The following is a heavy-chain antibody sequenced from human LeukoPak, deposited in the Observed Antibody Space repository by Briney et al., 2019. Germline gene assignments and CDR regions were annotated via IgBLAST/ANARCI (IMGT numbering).Heavy chain of an antibody. CDR1: GGSISSYY. Sequence: PSETLSLTCTVSGGSISSYYWCWIRQPAGKGLEWLGRIYTSGSTNYNPSLKSRVTMSVDTSKNQFSLKLSSVTAADTAVYYCARGGTMVLDAFDIWGQGTMVTVSS. J-gene: IGHJ3*02. D-gene: IGHD3-10*01. CDR3: ARGGTMVLDAFDI. V-gene: IGHV4-4*07. CDR2: IYTSGST.